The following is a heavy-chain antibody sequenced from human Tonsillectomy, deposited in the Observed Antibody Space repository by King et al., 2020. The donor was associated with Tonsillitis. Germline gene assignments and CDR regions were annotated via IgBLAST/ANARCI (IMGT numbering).Heavy chain of an antibody. J-gene: IGHJ4*02. CDR1: GFTFSSYW. CDR2: INGDGSTT. D-gene: IGHD2-2*01. Sequence: VQLVESGGGLVQPGGSLRLSGAASGFTFSSYWMHWVRQAPGKGLVWVSRINGDGSTTNYADSVKGRFTISRDNAKNTLYLQMSSLRAEDTAVYYCARAYAPANWGLGTLVTVSS. V-gene: IGHV3-74*01. CDR3: ARAYAPAN.